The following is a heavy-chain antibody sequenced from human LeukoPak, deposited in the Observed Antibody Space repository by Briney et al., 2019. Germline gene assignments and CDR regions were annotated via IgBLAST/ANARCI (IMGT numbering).Heavy chain of an antibody. Sequence: QAGGSLRLSCAASGFIFSNYAMIWVRQAPGKGLEWVSSIRGNAGTTYYADSVKGRFTISRDNSKNTVSLQMNSLRGDDTAVYYCAKDDAWGRYKDWGQGTLVTVSS. CDR1: GFIFSNYA. D-gene: IGHD3-16*01. CDR2: IRGNAGTT. CDR3: AKDDAWGRYKD. V-gene: IGHV3-23*01. J-gene: IGHJ1*01.